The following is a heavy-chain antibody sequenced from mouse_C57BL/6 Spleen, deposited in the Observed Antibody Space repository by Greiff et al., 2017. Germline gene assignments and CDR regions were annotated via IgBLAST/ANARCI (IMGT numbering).Heavy chain of an antibody. Sequence: VKLVESGAELVKPGASVKISCKASGYAFSSYWMNWVKQRPGKGLEWIGQIYPGDGDTNYNGKFKGKATLTADKSSSTAYMQLSSLTSEDSAVYFCARQDGYYVGYAMDYWGQGTSVTVSS. V-gene: IGHV1-80*01. J-gene: IGHJ4*01. CDR2: IYPGDGDT. CDR3: ARQDGYYVGYAMDY. CDR1: GYAFSSYW. D-gene: IGHD2-3*01.